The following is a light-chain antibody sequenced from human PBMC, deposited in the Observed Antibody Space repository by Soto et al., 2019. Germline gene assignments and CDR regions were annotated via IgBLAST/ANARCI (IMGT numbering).Light chain of an antibody. V-gene: IGLV1-40*01. CDR2: GNN. CDR1: SSNIGAGYD. Sequence: QVVVTQPPSVSGAPGQRVTISCTGSSSNIGAGYDVHWYQQLPGTAPKLLLYGNNNRPSGVPDRFSGSKSGTSASLAITGLQTEDEADYYCQSYDSSLSALYVFGTGTKVTVL. J-gene: IGLJ1*01. CDR3: QSYDSSLSALYV.